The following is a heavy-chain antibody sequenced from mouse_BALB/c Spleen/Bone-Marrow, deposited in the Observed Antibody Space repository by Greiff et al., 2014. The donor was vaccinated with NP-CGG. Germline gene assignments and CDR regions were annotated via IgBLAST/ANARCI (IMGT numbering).Heavy chain of an antibody. D-gene: IGHD2-3*01. CDR2: INPNNGGT. J-gene: IGHJ2*01. CDR3: ARGWLLRHYFDY. Sequence: AQLQQSGPDLVKPGASVKISCKTSGYTFTEYTMHWVKQSHVKSLEWIGGINPNNGGTSYSQKFKGKATWTVDKSSSTAYMELRSLTSEDSAVYYCARGWLLRHYFDYWGQGTTLTVSS. V-gene: IGHV1-26*01. CDR1: GYTFTEYT.